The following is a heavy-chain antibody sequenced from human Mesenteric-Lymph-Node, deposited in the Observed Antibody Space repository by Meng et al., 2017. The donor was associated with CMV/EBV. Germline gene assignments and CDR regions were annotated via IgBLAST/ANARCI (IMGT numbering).Heavy chain of an antibody. D-gene: IGHD3-10*01. CDR1: GGTFSSYA. CDR2: IIPIFGTA. CDR3: ARDLWYYYGSGSYAAHYYYYGMDV. J-gene: IGHJ6*02. V-gene: IGHV1-69*05. Sequence: SVKVSCKASGGTFSSYAISWVRQAPGQGLEWMGGIIPIFGTANYAQKFQGRVTITTDESTSTAYMELSSLRSEDTAVYYCARDLWYYYGSGSYAAHYYYYGMDVWGQGTTVTVS.